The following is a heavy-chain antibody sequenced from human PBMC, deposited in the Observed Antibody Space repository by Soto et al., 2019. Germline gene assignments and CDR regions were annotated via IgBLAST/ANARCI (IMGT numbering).Heavy chain of an antibody. CDR3: ARVDYDFWSGYYTDYYGMDV. Sequence: GASVKVSCKASGGTFSSYAISWVRQAPGQGLEWMGGIIPIFGTANYAQKFQGRVTITADKSTSTAYMELSSLRSEDTAVYYCARVDYDFWSGYYTDYYGMDVWGQGTTVTVSS. J-gene: IGHJ6*02. CDR2: IIPIFGTA. V-gene: IGHV1-69*06. D-gene: IGHD3-3*01. CDR1: GGTFSSYA.